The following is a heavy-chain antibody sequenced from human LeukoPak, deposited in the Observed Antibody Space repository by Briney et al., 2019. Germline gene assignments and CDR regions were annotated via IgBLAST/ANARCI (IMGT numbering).Heavy chain of an antibody. CDR2: MWYDGSNK. CDR3: ARDMFPDIVSNAWLDP. J-gene: IGHJ5*02. D-gene: IGHD5-12*01. Sequence: GGSLRLSCAASGFTFSSYAMHWVRQAPGKGLEWVAVMWYDGSNKYYADSVKGRFTISRDNSKNTLYLQMNSLRAEDTAVYYCARDMFPDIVSNAWLDPWGQGTLVTVSS. CDR1: GFTFSSYA. V-gene: IGHV3-33*08.